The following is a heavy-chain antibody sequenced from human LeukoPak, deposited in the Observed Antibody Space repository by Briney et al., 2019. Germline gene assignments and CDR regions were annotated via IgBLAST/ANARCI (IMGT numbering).Heavy chain of an antibody. CDR3: ARGVYYYGSGTKENWFDP. D-gene: IGHD3-10*01. Sequence: SETLSLTCAVYGGSFSGYYWSWIRQPPGKGLEWIGEINHSGSTNYNPSLKSRVTISVDTSKNQFSLKLSSVIAADTAVYYCARGVYYYGSGTKENWFDPWGQGTLVTVSS. CDR2: INHSGST. V-gene: IGHV4-34*01. CDR1: GGSFSGYY. J-gene: IGHJ5*02.